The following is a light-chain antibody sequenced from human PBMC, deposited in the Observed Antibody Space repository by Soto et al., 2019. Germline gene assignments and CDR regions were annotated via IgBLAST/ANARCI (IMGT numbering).Light chain of an antibody. CDR2: DAS. CDR3: QQRSNWPST. V-gene: IGKV3-11*01. Sequence: EIVLTQSPATLSLSPGNRATLSCRASESVSRYLAWYQQKPGQAPRLLIYDASNRATGIPARFSGSGSGTDVTLTITSLEPEDVAVYYCQQRSNWPSTFGGGTKVEIK. CDR1: ESVSRY. J-gene: IGKJ4*01.